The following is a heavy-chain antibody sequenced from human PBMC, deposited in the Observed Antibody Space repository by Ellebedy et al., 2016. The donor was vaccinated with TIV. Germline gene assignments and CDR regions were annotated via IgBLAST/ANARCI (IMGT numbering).Heavy chain of an antibody. V-gene: IGHV1-46*04. CDR3: ARARSSGWLHTPDY. J-gene: IGHJ4*02. CDR2: INPSVGST. CDR1: GYTFTSYG. D-gene: IGHD6-19*01. Sequence: AASVKVSCKASGYTFTSYGISWVRQAPGQGLEWMGIINPSVGSTTYAQKLQGRVTMTRDTSTSTVYMELSSLRSEDTAVYYCARARSSGWLHTPDYWGQGTLVTVSS.